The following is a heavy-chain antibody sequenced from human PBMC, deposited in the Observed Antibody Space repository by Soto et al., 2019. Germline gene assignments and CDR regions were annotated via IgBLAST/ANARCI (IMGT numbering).Heavy chain of an antibody. J-gene: IGHJ6*02. V-gene: IGHV1-18*04. D-gene: IGHD6-13*01. Sequence: ASVKVSCKASGYTFTNYGISWVRQAPGQGLEWMGWISAYNGNTNYAQKLQGRVTMTTDTSTSTAYMELRNLRSDDTAVYYCARDHGAAAVYYYYGLDVWGQGTTVTVSS. CDR2: ISAYNGNT. CDR3: ARDHGAAAVYYYYGLDV. CDR1: GYTFTNYG.